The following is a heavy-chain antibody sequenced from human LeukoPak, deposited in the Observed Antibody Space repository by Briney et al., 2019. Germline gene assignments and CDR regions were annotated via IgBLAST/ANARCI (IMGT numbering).Heavy chain of an antibody. CDR1: GGSFSGYY. D-gene: IGHD2-8*01. CDR2: INHSGST. V-gene: IGHV4-34*01. J-gene: IGHJ4*02. Sequence: SETLSLTCAVYGGSFSGYYWSWIRQPPGKGLEWIGEINHSGSTNYNPSLKSRVTISVDTSKNQFSLKLSSVTAADTATYYCAKGVSRWGQGTLVTVSS. CDR3: AKGVSR.